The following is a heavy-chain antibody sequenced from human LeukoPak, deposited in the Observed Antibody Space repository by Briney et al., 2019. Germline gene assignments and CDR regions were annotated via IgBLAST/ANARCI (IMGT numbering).Heavy chain of an antibody. CDR3: ARRGRASGRYSYGIDV. CDR1: GYSFTNYD. Sequence: ASVKVSCKASGYSFTNYDITWVRQATGQGLEWMGWMNPNTGMTGFAEKFPGTVTMTRHSSTSSTAYMELRSLRFEDTAVYFCARRGRASGRYSYGIDVWGQGTTVTVSS. V-gene: IGHV1-8*01. CDR2: MNPNTGMT. D-gene: IGHD3-10*01. J-gene: IGHJ6*02.